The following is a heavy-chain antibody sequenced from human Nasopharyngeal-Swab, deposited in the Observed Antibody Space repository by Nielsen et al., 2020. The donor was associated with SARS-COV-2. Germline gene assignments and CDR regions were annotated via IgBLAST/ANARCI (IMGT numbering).Heavy chain of an antibody. CDR2: ISWNRGST. V-gene: IGHV3-9*01. CDR3: AKDNNPYYYDSSVYAFDI. Sequence: SLKISCAASGFTFDEYAMHWVRQAPGKGLEWVSGISWNRGSTGYADSVKGRFTISRDNAKNSLYLQMDSLRAEDTALYYCAKDNNPYYYDSSVYAFDIWGQGTMVTVSS. D-gene: IGHD3-22*01. J-gene: IGHJ3*02. CDR1: GFTFDEYA.